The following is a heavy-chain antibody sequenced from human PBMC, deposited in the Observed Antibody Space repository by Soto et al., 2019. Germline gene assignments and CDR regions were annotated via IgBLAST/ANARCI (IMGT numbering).Heavy chain of an antibody. J-gene: IGHJ6*02. Sequence: EVQLLESGGGLVQPGGSLRLSCAASGFTFSSYAMSWVRQAPGKGLEWVSTISASGGSTYYADSVKGRFTISRDNSKNPLYLPVTSLSAEDTAVCYCAKERGGGYGRDVWGQGTMVTVSS. V-gene: IGHV3-23*01. CDR1: GFTFSSYA. CDR2: ISASGGST. D-gene: IGHD3-10*01. CDR3: AKERGGGYGRDV.